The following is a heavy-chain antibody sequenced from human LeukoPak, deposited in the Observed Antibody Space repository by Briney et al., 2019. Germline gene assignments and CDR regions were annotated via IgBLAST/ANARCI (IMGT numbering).Heavy chain of an antibody. CDR3: ARDSTQSGDDAFDI. D-gene: IGHD3-10*01. Sequence: GGSLRLSCAASGFTFSSYSMNWVRQAPGKGLEWVSSISSSSRYIYYADSLKGRFTISRDNAKNSLYLQMNSLRAEDTAVYYCARDSTQSGDDAFDIWGQGTMVTVSS. J-gene: IGHJ3*02. V-gene: IGHV3-21*01. CDR2: ISSSSRYI. CDR1: GFTFSSYS.